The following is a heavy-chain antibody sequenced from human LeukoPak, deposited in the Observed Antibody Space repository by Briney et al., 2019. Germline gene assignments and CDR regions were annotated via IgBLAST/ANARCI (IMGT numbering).Heavy chain of an antibody. J-gene: IGHJ6*02. V-gene: IGHV1-18*01. D-gene: IGHD6-6*01. CDR2: ISAYNGNT. Sequence: ASVKVSCKASGYTFTSYGISWVRQAPGQGLEWMGWISAYNGNTNYAQKLQGRVTMTTDTSTSTAYMELRSLRSDDTAVYYCARDRPRLNYYYGMDVWGQGTTVTVSS. CDR3: ARDRPRLNYYYGMDV. CDR1: GYTFTSYG.